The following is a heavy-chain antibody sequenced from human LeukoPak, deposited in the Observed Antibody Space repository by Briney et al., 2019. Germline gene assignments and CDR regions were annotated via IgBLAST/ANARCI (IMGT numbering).Heavy chain of an antibody. CDR3: AREDQQLVQFYYYYYMDV. CDR2: IYTSGST. Sequence: PSETLSLTCAVSGGSISSYYWSWIRQPAGKGLEWIGRIYTSGSTNYNPSLKSRVTMSVDTSKNQFSLKLSSVTAADTAVYYCAREDQQLVQFYYYYYMDVWGKGTTVTVSS. V-gene: IGHV4-4*07. J-gene: IGHJ6*03. D-gene: IGHD6-13*01. CDR1: GGSISSYY.